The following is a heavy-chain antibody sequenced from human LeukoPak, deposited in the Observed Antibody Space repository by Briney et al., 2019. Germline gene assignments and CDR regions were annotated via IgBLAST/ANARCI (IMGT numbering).Heavy chain of an antibody. J-gene: IGHJ4*02. CDR3: ARQANSSRAFDY. V-gene: IGHV3-48*03. CDR1: GFTFSSYE. Sequence: GGSLRLSCAASGFTFSSYEMNWVRQAPGKGLEWVSYISSSSSTILYADSVKGRFTISRDNAKNSLYLQMNSLRADDTAVYYCARQANSSRAFDYWGQGTLVTVSS. CDR2: ISSSSSTI. D-gene: IGHD6-13*01.